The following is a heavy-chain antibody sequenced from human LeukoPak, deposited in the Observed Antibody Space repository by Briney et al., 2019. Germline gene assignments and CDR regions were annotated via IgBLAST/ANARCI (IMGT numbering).Heavy chain of an antibody. CDR2: ISSSGSTI. CDR3: ARYSNYYDSSGYRTNYFDY. V-gene: IGHV3-11*04. Sequence: PGGSLRLSCAASGFTFSDYYMSWIRQAPGKGLEWVSYISSSGSTIYYADSVKGRFTISRDNAKNSLYLQMNSLRAEDTAVYYCARYSNYYDSSGYRTNYFDYWGQGTLVTVSS. CDR1: GFTFSDYY. D-gene: IGHD3-22*01. J-gene: IGHJ4*02.